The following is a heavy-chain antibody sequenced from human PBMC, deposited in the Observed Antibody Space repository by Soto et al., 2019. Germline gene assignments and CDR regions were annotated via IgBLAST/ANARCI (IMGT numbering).Heavy chain of an antibody. CDR1: GFTFSSYA. D-gene: IGHD3-9*01. Sequence: ASVKVSCAASGFTFSSYAMSWVRQSPGKGLEWVSAISGSGGSTYYADSVKGRFTISRDNSKNTLYLQMNSLRAEDTAVYYCAKDILTGYKAFDYWGQGTLVTVSS. CDR2: ISGSGGST. V-gene: IGHV3-23*01. J-gene: IGHJ4*02. CDR3: AKDILTGYKAFDY.